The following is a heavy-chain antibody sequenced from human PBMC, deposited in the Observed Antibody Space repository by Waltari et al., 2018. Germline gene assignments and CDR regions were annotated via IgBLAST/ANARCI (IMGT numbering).Heavy chain of an antibody. J-gene: IGHJ5*02. CDR1: GVPFSRHA. CDR3: SKDTVTTGGS. Sequence: GQLLESGGALVQPGGSMRLSWAASGVPFSRHAMRWVRQASGKGPEWVSVISGSGATTNYADSVKGLFTVSRDNSKNTLYLQMTSLRVDDTAIYYCSKDTVTTGGSWGQGTLVTVSS. V-gene: IGHV3-23*01. D-gene: IGHD4-17*01. CDR2: ISGSGATT.